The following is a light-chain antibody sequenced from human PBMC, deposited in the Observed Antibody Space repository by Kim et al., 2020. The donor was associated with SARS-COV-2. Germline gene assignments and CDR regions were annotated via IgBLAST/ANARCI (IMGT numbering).Light chain of an antibody. Sequence: EIVLTQSPGTLSLSPGERAALSCRASQSVSRSYLAWYQQRPGQAPRLLIYAASSRATGIPDRFSGSGSGTDFTLTISRLEPEDFAVYYCQQYDSSPPYTFGQGTKLEI. CDR2: AAS. J-gene: IGKJ2*01. V-gene: IGKV3-20*01. CDR3: QQYDSSPPYT. CDR1: QSVSRSY.